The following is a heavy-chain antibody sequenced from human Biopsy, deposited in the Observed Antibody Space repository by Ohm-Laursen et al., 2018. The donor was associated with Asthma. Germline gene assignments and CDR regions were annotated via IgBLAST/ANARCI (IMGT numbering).Heavy chain of an antibody. CDR1: GYTFINYA. V-gene: IGHV1-3*01. D-gene: IGHD3-3*01. CDR2: INAGNGNT. J-gene: IGHJ3*02. Sequence: ASVKVSCTASGYTFINYAIHWVRQAPGQRLEWMGWINAGNGNTKYSQKVQGRVTITRDTSASTAYMDLSSLRSEDTAVYYCARTYYDFVTGQVNDAFGIWGQGTMVTVSS. CDR3: ARTYYDFVTGQVNDAFGI.